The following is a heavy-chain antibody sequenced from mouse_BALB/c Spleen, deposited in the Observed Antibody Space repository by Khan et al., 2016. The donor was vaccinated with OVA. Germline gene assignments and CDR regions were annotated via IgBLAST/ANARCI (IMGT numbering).Heavy chain of an antibody. D-gene: IGHD2-14*01. CDR1: GYTFTTYT. V-gene: IGHV1-4*01. CDR2: INPSNGYT. J-gene: IGHJ3*01. Sequence: QVQLQQSGAELARPGASVKMSCKASGYTFTTYTMHWVKQRPGQGLEWIGYINPSNGYTNYNQKFKDKSTLTADKSSSTAYMQLSSLTSDYSAVYYGAREGAYSRSDGWFSYWGQGTLVTVSA. CDR3: AREGAYSRSDGWFSY.